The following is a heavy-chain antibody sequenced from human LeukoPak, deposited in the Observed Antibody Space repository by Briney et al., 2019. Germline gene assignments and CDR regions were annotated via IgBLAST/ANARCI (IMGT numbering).Heavy chain of an antibody. CDR2: ISYDGSNK. CDR3: ASYLVANAFDI. CDR1: GFTFSSYG. Sequence: HPGRSLRLSCAASGFTFSSYGMHWVRQAPGKGLEWVAVISYDGSNKYYADSVKGRFTISRDNSKNTLYLQMNSLRAEDTAVYYCASYLVANAFDIWGQGTMVTVSS. V-gene: IGHV3-30*03. J-gene: IGHJ3*02. D-gene: IGHD2/OR15-2a*01.